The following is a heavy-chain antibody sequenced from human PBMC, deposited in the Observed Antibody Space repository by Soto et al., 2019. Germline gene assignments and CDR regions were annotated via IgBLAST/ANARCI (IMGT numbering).Heavy chain of an antibody. CDR2: INPIFGTA. J-gene: IGHJ2*01. Sequence: QVQLVQSGAEVKKPGSSVKVSCKASGGTLSSYAISWVRQAPGQGLEWMGGINPIFGTANYAQKFQGRVRITADESSSTAYMELSSQRSEDTSVYYCARALNSGWYWYFDLWGPGTLATVSS. D-gene: IGHD6-19*01. V-gene: IGHV1-69*12. CDR3: ARALNSGWYWYFDL. CDR1: GGTLSSYA.